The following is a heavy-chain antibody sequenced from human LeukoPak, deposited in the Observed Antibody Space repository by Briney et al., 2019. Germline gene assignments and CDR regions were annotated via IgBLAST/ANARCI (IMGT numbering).Heavy chain of an antibody. J-gene: IGHJ4*02. Sequence: SGTLSLTCTVSGGSISSYYWSWIRQPPGKGLEWIGYIYYSGSTNYNPSLKSRVTISVDTSKNQFSLKLSSVTAADTAVYYCAREGPDSSGPFDYWGQGTLVTVSS. CDR1: GGSISSYY. CDR3: AREGPDSSGPFDY. V-gene: IGHV4-59*01. D-gene: IGHD3-22*01. CDR2: IYYSGST.